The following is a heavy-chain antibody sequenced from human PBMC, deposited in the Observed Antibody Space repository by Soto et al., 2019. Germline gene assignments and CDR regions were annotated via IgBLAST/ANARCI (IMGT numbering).Heavy chain of an antibody. V-gene: IGHV4-4*02. J-gene: IGHJ4*02. Sequence: QVQLQESGPGLVKPSGTLSLTCTVSNGSISSSNWWSWVRQSPGKGLEWIGEVAQNGYVGSIPSLKGQLTILLDKPTNRFSLRLTSVTAADTAVYYCARNRLDGYDFDSWGQGILVTVSS. CDR2: VAQNGYV. CDR1: NGSISSSNW. CDR3: ARNRLDGYDFDS. D-gene: IGHD5-12*01.